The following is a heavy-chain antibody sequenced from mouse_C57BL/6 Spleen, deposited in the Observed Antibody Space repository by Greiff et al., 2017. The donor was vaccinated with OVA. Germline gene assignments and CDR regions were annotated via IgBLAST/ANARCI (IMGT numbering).Heavy chain of an antibody. CDR2: IDPSDSYT. Sequence: VQLQQPGAELVKPGASVKLSCKASGYTFTSYWMQWVKQRPGQGLEWIGEIDPSDSYTNYNQKFKGKATLTVDTSSSTAYMQLSSLTSEDSAVYYCARGYSNLYYAMDYWGQGTSVTVSS. CDR3: ARGYSNLYYAMDY. D-gene: IGHD2-5*01. V-gene: IGHV1-50*01. CDR1: GYTFTSYW. J-gene: IGHJ4*01.